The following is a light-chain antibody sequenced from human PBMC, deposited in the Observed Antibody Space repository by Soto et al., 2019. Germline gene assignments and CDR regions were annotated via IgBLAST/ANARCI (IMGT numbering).Light chain of an antibody. CDR2: EVS. CDR3: NSYAGTKTVL. Sequence: QSALTQPPSASGSPGQSVTISCTGSSSDIGGYNYVSWYQQRPGEVPKLIIYEVSERPSGVPDRFSGSKSGNTASLTVSGLQPEDEADYYCNSYAGTKTVLFGGGTKFTVL. V-gene: IGLV2-8*01. CDR1: SSDIGGYNY. J-gene: IGLJ2*01.